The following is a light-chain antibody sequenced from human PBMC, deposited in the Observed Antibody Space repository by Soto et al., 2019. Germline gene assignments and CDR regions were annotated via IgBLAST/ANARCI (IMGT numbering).Light chain of an antibody. CDR3: QQYNNRPPNT. J-gene: IGKJ5*01. Sequence: EIVMTQTPTTLSVSPGESATLSCRASQIVSSNLAWYQQKPGQAPRLLIYGASTRATGIPARISGSGSGTEVSLTIISRQSEDLAVNYCQQYNNRPPNTFGQGTRLDIK. CDR1: QIVSSN. V-gene: IGKV3-15*01. CDR2: GAS.